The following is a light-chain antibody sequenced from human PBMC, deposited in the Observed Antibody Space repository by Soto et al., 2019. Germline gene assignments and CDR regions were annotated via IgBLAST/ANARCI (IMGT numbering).Light chain of an antibody. CDR2: DVS. CDR3: CSYAGSYTYD. V-gene: IGLV2-11*01. J-gene: IGLJ1*01. CDR1: SSDVGGYNY. Sequence: QSVLTQPRSVSGSPGQSVTISCTGTSSDVGGYNYVSWYQQHPGKAPKLMIYDVSKRPSGVPDRFSGSKSGNTASLTISGLQSEDEADYYCCSYAGSYTYDFGTGTKVTFL.